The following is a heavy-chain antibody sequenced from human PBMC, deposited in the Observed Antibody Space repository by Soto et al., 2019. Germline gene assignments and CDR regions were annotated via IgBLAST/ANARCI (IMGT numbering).Heavy chain of an antibody. J-gene: IGHJ3*01. CDR3: AIHDYAYRPYDL. CDR1: GDFVGTGAYY. V-gene: IGHV4-61*08. D-gene: IGHD3-16*01. Sequence: SQTLSVTRIDSGDFVGTGAYYSSWIRQPPGSALEWIGYIQYSGDTNYNSSLKSRVTISVDRSRNRFSLKLTSVTAANTAFYYCAIHDYAYRPYDLWAQG. CDR2: IQYSGDT.